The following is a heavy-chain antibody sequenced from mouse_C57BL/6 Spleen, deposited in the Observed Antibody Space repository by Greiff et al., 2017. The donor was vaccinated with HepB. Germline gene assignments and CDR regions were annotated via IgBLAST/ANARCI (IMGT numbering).Heavy chain of an antibody. Sequence: DVMLVESGGDLVKPGGSLKLSCAASGFTFSSYGMSWVRQTPDKRLEWVATISSGGSYTYYPDSVKGRFTISRDNAKNTLYLQMSSLKSEDTAMYYCARQRSTGYFDYWGQGTTLTVSS. CDR3: ARQRSTGYFDY. D-gene: IGHD4-1*01. CDR2: ISSGGSYT. V-gene: IGHV5-6*02. CDR1: GFTFSSYG. J-gene: IGHJ2*01.